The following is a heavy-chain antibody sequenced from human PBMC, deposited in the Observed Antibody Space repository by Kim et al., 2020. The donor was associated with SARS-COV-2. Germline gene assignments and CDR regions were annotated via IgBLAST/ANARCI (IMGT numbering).Heavy chain of an antibody. J-gene: IGHJ4*02. Sequence: SETLSLTCTVSGGSISTSNYYWGWIRQPPGKGLEWIGTIYYSGSTYYNPSLKSRVAIFVDTSKNQFSLKLSSVTAADTAVYYCASHPYCYESSGHYLVTAPDYWGQVTLVTVSS. CDR2: IYYSGST. V-gene: IGHV4-39*01. CDR1: GGSISTSNYY. CDR3: ASHPYCYESSGHYLVTAPDY. D-gene: IGHD3-22*01.